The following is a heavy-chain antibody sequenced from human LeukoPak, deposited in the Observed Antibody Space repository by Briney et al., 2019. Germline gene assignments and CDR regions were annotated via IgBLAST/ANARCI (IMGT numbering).Heavy chain of an antibody. CDR2: INPSGGST. V-gene: IGHV1-46*01. Sequence: ASVTVSFTSSVYTFTIYNMHWVRQAPGQGLEGRGIINPSGGSTSYEQKFQGRVTMTRHTSTSTVYMELSTLTSEDTAVYYCARARKTYSSGWHDHAFDIWGQGTMVTVSS. J-gene: IGHJ3*02. CDR1: VYTFTIYN. CDR3: ARARKTYSSGWHDHAFDI. D-gene: IGHD6-19*01.